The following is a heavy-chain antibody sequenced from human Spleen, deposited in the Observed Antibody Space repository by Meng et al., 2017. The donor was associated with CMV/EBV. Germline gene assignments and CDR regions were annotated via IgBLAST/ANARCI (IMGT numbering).Heavy chain of an antibody. Sequence: LSLTCATSGFRFDESAMHRVRQAPGKGLEWVSGIGWNGINTGYADSVKGRFTISRDNAKNSLYLEMNSLRAEDTALYYCARSYYNGSGHYGYFDYWGQGALVTVSS. CDR3: ARSYYNGSGHYGYFDY. V-gene: IGHV3-9*01. J-gene: IGHJ4*02. CDR2: IGWNGINT. D-gene: IGHD3-22*01. CDR1: GFRFDESA.